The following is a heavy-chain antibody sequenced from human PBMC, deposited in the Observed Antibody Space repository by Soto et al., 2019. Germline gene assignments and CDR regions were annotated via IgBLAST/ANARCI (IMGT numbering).Heavy chain of an antibody. CDR3: ATAGSYRFDH. CDR2: INPDATTI. Sequence: VGSLRLSCATSGFTFSNYWIHWVRQAPGEELVWVSRINPDATTINYADSVKGRFTVSRDNTKNTLHLQMNSLRAEDTAVYYCATAGSYRFDHWGQGTLVTVSS. D-gene: IGHD3-10*01. J-gene: IGHJ4*02. V-gene: IGHV3-74*01. CDR1: GFTFSNYW.